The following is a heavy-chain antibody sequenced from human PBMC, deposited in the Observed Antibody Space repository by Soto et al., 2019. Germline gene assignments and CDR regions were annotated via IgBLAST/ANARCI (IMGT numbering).Heavy chain of an antibody. J-gene: IGHJ6*02. CDR3: AKSVGATTYYGMDV. Sequence: GSLGLSCAASGFTFSSYAMSGVRQAPGKGLEWVSAISGSGGSTYYADSVKGRFTISRDNSKNTLYLQMNSLRAEDTAVYYCAKSVGATTYYGMDVWGQGTTVTVSS. D-gene: IGHD1-26*01. CDR2: ISGSGGST. V-gene: IGHV3-23*01. CDR1: GFTFSSYA.